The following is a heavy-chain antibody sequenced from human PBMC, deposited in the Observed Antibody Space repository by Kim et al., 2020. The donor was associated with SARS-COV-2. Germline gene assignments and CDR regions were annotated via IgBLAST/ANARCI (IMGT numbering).Heavy chain of an antibody. J-gene: IGHJ6*03. V-gene: IGHV3-30*18. CDR3: AKGSSTYDYYYYYLDV. CDR2: ISYDGSNK. CDR1: GFTFSSYG. Sequence: GGSLRLSCAASGFTFSSYGMHWVRQAPGKGLEWVAGISYDGSNKYYADSVKGRFTISRDNSKNTLYLQMNSLRAEDTAVYYCAKGSSTYDYYYYYLDVWG. D-gene: IGHD1-1*01.